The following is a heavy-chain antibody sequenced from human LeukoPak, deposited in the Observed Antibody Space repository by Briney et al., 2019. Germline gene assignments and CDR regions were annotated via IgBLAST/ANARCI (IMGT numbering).Heavy chain of an antibody. CDR3: ARVGDGYNMDGDY. V-gene: IGHV3-21*01. CDR1: GFTFSSYS. CDR2: ISSSSSYI. Sequence: GGSLRLSCAASGFTFSSYSMNWVRQAPGKGLEWVSSISSSSSYIYYADSVKGRFTISRDNAKNSLYLQMNSLRAEDTAVYYCARVGDGYNMDGDYWGQGTLVTVSS. D-gene: IGHD5-24*01. J-gene: IGHJ4*02.